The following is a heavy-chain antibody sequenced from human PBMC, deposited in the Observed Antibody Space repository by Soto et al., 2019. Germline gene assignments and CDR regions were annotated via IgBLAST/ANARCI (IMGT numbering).Heavy chain of an antibody. V-gene: IGHV4-59*01. Sequence: ASETLSLTCTVSVVSISIYYWSWIRQPPGKGLEWIGYIHYSGSTKYNPSLKSRVSISVDTSKSQFSLKLSSVTAADTAFYFCAKVSTTLTFGPLDPWGQGTLVTVSS. CDR3: AKVSTTLTFGPLDP. D-gene: IGHD1-1*01. CDR2: IHYSGST. J-gene: IGHJ5*02. CDR1: VVSISIYY.